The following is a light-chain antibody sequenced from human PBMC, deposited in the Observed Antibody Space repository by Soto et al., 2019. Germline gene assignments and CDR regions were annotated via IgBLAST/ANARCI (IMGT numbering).Light chain of an antibody. CDR3: HQCATSPLT. V-gene: IGKV3-20*01. CDR1: QSIGNNY. J-gene: IGKJ4*01. Sequence: EIVLTQSPGTLSLSPGERATLFCRASQSIGNNYLAWYQQKPGQAPRLLIYNASNRATGIPDRFSGSGSGTDFTLTISRLEPEDFAVYFCHQCATSPLTFGRGTKVEIK. CDR2: NAS.